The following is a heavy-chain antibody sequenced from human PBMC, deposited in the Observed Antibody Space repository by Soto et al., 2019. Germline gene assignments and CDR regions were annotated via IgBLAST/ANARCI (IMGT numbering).Heavy chain of an antibody. CDR2: ISAYNGNT. Sequence: ASVKFSCKASGYTFTSYGISWVRQSPGQGLERMGWISAYNGNTNYAQKLQGRVTMTTDTSTSTAYMELRSLRSDDTAVYYCARNYDFWSGYYSSGMDVWGQGTTVTVSS. D-gene: IGHD3-3*01. V-gene: IGHV1-18*04. CDR1: GYTFTSYG. J-gene: IGHJ6*02. CDR3: ARNYDFWSGYYSSGMDV.